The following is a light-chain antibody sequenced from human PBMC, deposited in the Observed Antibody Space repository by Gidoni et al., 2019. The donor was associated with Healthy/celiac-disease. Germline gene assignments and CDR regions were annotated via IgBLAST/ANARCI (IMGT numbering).Light chain of an antibody. J-gene: IGKJ2*01. CDR2: AAY. CDR3: LQDYNYPYT. CDR1: QGIRND. Sequence: AIQMTQSPSSLSASVGDRVTITRRASQGIRNDLGWYQQKPGKAPKLLIYAAYSVQSGVPSRFSGSGSGTDFTLTISSLQPEDFATYYCLQDYNYPYTFGQGTKLEIK. V-gene: IGKV1-6*01.